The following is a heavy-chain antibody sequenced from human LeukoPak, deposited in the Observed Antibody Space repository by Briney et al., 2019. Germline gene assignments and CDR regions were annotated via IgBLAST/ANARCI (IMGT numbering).Heavy chain of an antibody. D-gene: IGHD6-13*01. Sequence: ASVKVSCKASGYTFTSYYMHWVRQAPGQGLEWMGIINPSGGSTSYAQKFQGRVTMTRDTSTSTVYMELSSLRSEDTAVYYCARDPPTGGAAPPFDYWGQGTLVTVSS. V-gene: IGHV1-46*01. CDR2: INPSGGST. CDR3: ARDPPTGGAAPPFDY. CDR1: GYTFTSYY. J-gene: IGHJ4*02.